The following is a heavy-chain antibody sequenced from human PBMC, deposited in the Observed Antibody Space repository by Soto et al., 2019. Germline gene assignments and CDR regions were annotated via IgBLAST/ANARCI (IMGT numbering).Heavy chain of an antibody. CDR3: AREELDYYDSSGYYYAGGYFDY. CDR1: GGSISSSSYY. Sequence: SETLSLTCTVSGGSISSSSYYWGWIRQPPGKGLEWIGSIYYSGSTYYNPSLKSRVTISVDTSKNQFYLKLSSVTAADTAVYYCAREELDYYDSSGYYYAGGYFDYWGQGTLVTVSS. CDR2: IYYSGST. D-gene: IGHD3-22*01. J-gene: IGHJ4*02. V-gene: IGHV4-39*02.